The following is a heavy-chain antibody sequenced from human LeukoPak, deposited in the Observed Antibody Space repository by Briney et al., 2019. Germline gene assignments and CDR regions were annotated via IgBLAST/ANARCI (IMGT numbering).Heavy chain of an antibody. CDR1: GGTFSSYA. CDR3: ARDHGVDTAMVW. D-gene: IGHD5-18*01. J-gene: IGHJ4*02. V-gene: IGHV1-69*13. Sequence: ASVKVSCKASGGTFSSYAISWGRQAPGQGLKWMGGIIPIFGTANYAQKFQGRVTITADESTSTAYMELSSLRSEDTAVYYCARDHGVDTAMVWWGQGTLVTVSS. CDR2: IIPIFGTA.